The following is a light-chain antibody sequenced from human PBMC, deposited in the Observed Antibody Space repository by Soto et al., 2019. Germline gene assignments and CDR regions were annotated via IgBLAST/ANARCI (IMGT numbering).Light chain of an antibody. CDR3: QQYGSSAPIT. Sequence: EIVFTQSPGTLSLSPGESETLPWGASQSVTKNNLNWYQQKPGQAPRLVIYGASIRANGIPDRFSGSGSETDFTLTIGRLEPEDFAVYYCQQYGSSAPITFGQGTRLEI. J-gene: IGKJ5*01. CDR1: QSVTKNN. CDR2: GAS. V-gene: IGKV3-20*01.